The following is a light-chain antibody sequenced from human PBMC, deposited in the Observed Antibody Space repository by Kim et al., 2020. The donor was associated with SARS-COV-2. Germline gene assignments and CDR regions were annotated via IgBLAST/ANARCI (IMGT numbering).Light chain of an antibody. CDR2: GAS. Sequence: LSPGERGTLSCRARQSVGSSYLAWYQQKPGQAPRLLIYGASSRATGIPDRFSGSGSGTDFSLSISRLEPEDSAVYYCQQYGSSPPTFGQGTKLEI. V-gene: IGKV3-20*01. J-gene: IGKJ2*01. CDR1: QSVGSSY. CDR3: QQYGSSPPT.